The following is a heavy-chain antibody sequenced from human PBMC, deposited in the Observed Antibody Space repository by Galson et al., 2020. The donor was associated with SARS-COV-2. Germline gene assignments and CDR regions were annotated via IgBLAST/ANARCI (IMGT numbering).Heavy chain of an antibody. CDR1: GFTLSSYA. CDR3: ARSSGGSYNNWFDP. Sequence: GESLKISCAASGFTLSSYAMHWVRQAPGKGLEWVAVISYDGSNKYYADSVKGRFTISRDNSKNTLYLQMNSLRAEDTAVYYCARSSGGSYNNWFDPWGQGTLVTVSS. J-gene: IGHJ5*02. CDR2: ISYDGSNK. V-gene: IGHV3-30-3*01. D-gene: IGHD2-15*01.